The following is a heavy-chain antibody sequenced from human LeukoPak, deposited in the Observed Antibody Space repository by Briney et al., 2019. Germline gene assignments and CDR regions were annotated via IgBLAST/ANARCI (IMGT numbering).Heavy chain of an antibody. J-gene: IGHJ4*02. Sequence: PGGSLRLSCAASGFTFSSYAMSWVRQAPGKGLEWVSAISGSGGSTYYADSVKGRFTISRDNSKNTLYLQMNSLRAGDTAVYYCAKEVLPGIAAAGGDFDYWGQGTLVTVSS. CDR2: ISGSGGST. CDR3: AKEVLPGIAAAGGDFDY. V-gene: IGHV3-23*01. D-gene: IGHD6-13*01. CDR1: GFTFSSYA.